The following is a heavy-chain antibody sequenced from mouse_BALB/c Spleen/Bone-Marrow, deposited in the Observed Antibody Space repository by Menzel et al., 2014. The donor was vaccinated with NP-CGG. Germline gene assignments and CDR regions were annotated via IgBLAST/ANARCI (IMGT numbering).Heavy chain of an antibody. CDR1: GFNIKDYY. CDR2: IDPENGNT. Sequence: VQLKQSGAELVRPGALVKLSCKASGFNIKDYYMHWVKQRPGQGLEWIGWIDPENGNTIYDPKFQGKASVTADTSSNTAFLQLSSLTSEDTAVYYCARHYYGTSYVGYLDYWGQGTTLTVSS. J-gene: IGHJ2*01. D-gene: IGHD1-1*01. V-gene: IGHV14-1*02. CDR3: ARHYYGTSYVGYLDY.